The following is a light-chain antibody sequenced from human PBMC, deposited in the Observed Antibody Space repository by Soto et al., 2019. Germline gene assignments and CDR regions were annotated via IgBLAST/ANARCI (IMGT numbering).Light chain of an antibody. CDR2: GNN. J-gene: IGLJ1*01. V-gene: IGLV1-40*01. CDR3: EASDDNLNGYV. Sequence: QPVLSHPPSESGDPGQRVTTSCTGSSANIGEAYNVDWYQQLPGTAPKLLIHGNNNRPSGVPARFSCYNSGSSASLPIRGLQSDYEADYYGEASDDNLNGYVFGTETKVTV. CDR1: SANIGEAYN.